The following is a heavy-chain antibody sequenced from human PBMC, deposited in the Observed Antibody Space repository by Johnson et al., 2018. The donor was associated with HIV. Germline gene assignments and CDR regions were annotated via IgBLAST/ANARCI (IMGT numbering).Heavy chain of an antibody. CDR1: GFTFSDYY. J-gene: IGHJ3*02. CDR2: IGSSGRPI. Sequence: VQLVESGGGLVKPGGSLRLSCAASGFTFSDYYMSWIRPAPGNGLEWLSYIGSSGRPISYADSVRGRFTISRDNAKNSLYLQMNSLRAEDTAVYYCVIEISGTLRDAFDIWGQGTMVTVSS. D-gene: IGHD1/OR15-1a*01. CDR3: VIEISGTLRDAFDI. V-gene: IGHV3-11*04.